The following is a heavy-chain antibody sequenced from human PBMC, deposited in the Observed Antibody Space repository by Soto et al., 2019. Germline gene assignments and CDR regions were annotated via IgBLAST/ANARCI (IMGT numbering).Heavy chain of an antibody. CDR2: ISANSGSM. CDR3: VKDDFRDGLGGHNAFEI. V-gene: IGHV3-9*01. Sequence: EVQLVESGGGLVQPGGSLRLSCAASGFTFDRFAMHWVRLLPGKGLQWVSGISANSGSMEQADSVRGRFDISRDNAKNSLYMQMNSVRVENTALYYSVKDDFRDGLGGHNAFEIWGQGITVAVSS. CDR1: GFTFDRFA. J-gene: IGHJ3*02. D-gene: IGHD3-10*01.